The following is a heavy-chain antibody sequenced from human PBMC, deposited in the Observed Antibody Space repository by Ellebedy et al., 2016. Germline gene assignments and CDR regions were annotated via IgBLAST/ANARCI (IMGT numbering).Heavy chain of an antibody. CDR1: GFTFSDYW. CDR2: IKQDGSEK. Sequence: GESLKISCAASGFTFSDYWMHWVRQVPGKGLEWVADIKQDGSEKYYVDSVKGRFTISRDNAKNSLNLQMNSLRVDDTAVYYCARGASSAYQDWGQGTLVIVSS. V-gene: IGHV3-7*01. J-gene: IGHJ4*02. CDR3: ARGASSAYQD.